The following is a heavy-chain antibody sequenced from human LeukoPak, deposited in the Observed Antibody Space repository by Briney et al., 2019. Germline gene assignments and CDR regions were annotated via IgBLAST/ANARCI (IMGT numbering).Heavy chain of an antibody. CDR1: GFTFSSYG. V-gene: IGHV4-39*01. Sequence: PGRSLRLSCAASGFTFSSYGMHWVRQPPGKGLEWIGSIYYSGNTYYNPSLKSRGTISVDTSKNQFSLKLSSVTAADTAVYYCARQSTAMGTFDYWGQGTLVPVSS. D-gene: IGHD5-18*01. CDR2: IYYSGNT. CDR3: ARQSTAMGTFDY. J-gene: IGHJ4*02.